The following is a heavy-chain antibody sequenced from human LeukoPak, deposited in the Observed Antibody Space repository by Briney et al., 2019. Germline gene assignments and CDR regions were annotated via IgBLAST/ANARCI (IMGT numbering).Heavy chain of an antibody. V-gene: IGHV1-8*01. Sequence: GASVKVSCKASGYTFTSYDINWVRQATGQGLEWMGWMNPNSGNTGYAQKFQGRVTMTRNTSISTAYMELSSLRSEDTAVYYCARADYYDGSGPPPFDYWGQGTLVTVSS. D-gene: IGHD3-22*01. CDR2: MNPNSGNT. CDR1: GYTFTSYD. CDR3: ARADYYDGSGPPPFDY. J-gene: IGHJ4*02.